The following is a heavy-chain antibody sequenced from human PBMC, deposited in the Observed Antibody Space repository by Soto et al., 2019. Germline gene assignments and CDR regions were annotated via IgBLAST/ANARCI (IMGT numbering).Heavy chain of an antibody. CDR2: IYYSGST. J-gene: IGHJ4*02. CDR3: ARGQGVSFDY. V-gene: IGHV4-59*01. D-gene: IGHD3-10*01. Sequence: QVQLQESGPGLVKPSETLSLTCTVSGGSISSYYWSWIRQPPGKGLEWIGYIYYSGSTNYNPSLKSRVTISVDTSKNQFSLKLSSVTAADTAVYYCARGQGVSFDYWGQGTLVTVSS. CDR1: GGSISSYY.